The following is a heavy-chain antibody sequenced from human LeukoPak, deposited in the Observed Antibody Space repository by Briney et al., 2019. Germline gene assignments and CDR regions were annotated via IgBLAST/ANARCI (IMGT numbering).Heavy chain of an antibody. V-gene: IGHV4-39*07. J-gene: IGHJ3*02. CDR1: GDSITNGDYY. CDR3: ARGRMEQWLVVFRWDHPGLFRLDAFDI. Sequence: SETLSLTCTVSGDSITNGDYYWAWIRQPPGKGLEWIATIYYTGSTYYNMSLKSRVTISVDTSKNQFSLKLSSVTAADTAVYYCARGRMEQWLVVFRWDHPGLFRLDAFDIWGQGTMVTVSS. CDR2: IYYTGST. D-gene: IGHD6-19*01.